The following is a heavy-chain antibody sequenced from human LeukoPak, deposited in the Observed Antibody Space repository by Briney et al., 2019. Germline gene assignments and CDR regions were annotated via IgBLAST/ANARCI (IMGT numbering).Heavy chain of an antibody. CDR3: AKDLTLSVTTTEVDY. CDR2: ISGSGGST. CDR1: GFTFSSYS. J-gene: IGHJ4*02. Sequence: RTGGSLRLSCAASGFTFSSYSMNWVRQAPGKGLEWVSAISGSGGSTYYADSVKGRFTISRDNSKNTLYLQMNSLRAEDTAVYYCAKDLTLSVTTTEVDYWGQGTLVTVSS. D-gene: IGHD4-17*01. V-gene: IGHV3-23*01.